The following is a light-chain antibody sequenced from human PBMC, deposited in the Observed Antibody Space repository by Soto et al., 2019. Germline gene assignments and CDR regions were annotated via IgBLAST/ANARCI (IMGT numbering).Light chain of an antibody. CDR1: QDISNY. Sequence: DIQMTQSPSSLSASVGARVTITCQARQDISNYLNWYQQKPGKAPKLLIYDASNLETGVPSRFSGSGSGTDFTFTISSLQPEDIATYYCQQYDNLLTFGGGTKVEIK. CDR3: QQYDNLLT. V-gene: IGKV1-33*01. J-gene: IGKJ4*01. CDR2: DAS.